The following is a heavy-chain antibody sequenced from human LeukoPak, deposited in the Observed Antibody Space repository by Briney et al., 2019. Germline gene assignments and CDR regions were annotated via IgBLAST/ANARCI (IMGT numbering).Heavy chain of an antibody. CDR3: ARGRSDCSSTSCYRYYYYGMDV. Sequence: SVKVSCKASGGTFSSYAISWVRQAPGQGLEWMGGIIPIFGTANYAQKFQGRVTITADESTSTAYMELSSLRSEDTAVYYCARGRSDCSSTSCYRYYYYGMDVWGKGTTVTFSS. CDR2: IIPIFGTA. CDR1: GGTFSSYA. D-gene: IGHD2-2*01. V-gene: IGHV1-69*13. J-gene: IGHJ6*04.